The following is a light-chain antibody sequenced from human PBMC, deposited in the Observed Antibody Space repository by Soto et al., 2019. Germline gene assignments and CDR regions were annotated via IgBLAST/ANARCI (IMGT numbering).Light chain of an antibody. V-gene: IGKV3-15*01. Sequence: EVVMTQSPATLSVSPGERATLSCRASQSVSSNLAWYQQKPGQAPRLLIYGASTRATGIPARFSGSGSGTEFTLTISSLQSEDFAVYYCQQYNNWPPKTVGQ. CDR1: QSVSSN. CDR3: QQYNNWPPKT. J-gene: IGKJ1*01. CDR2: GAS.